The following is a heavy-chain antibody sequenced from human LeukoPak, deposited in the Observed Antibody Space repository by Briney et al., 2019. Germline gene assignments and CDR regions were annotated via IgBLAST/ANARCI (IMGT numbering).Heavy chain of an antibody. CDR1: GASIRRSTYY. CDR2: INHSGST. CDR3: ARGRQWLTTGDAFDI. D-gene: IGHD3-22*01. Sequence: SETLSLTCTVSGASIRRSTYYWAWIRQPPGKGLEWIGEINHSGSTNYNPSLKSRVTISVDTSKNQFSLKLSSVTAADTAVYYCARGRQWLTTGDAFDIWGQGTMVTVSS. V-gene: IGHV4-39*07. J-gene: IGHJ3*02.